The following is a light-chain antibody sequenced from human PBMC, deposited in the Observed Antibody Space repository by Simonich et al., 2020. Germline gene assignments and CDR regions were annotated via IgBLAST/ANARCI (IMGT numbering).Light chain of an antibody. CDR2: DVS. J-gene: IGLJ3*02. V-gene: IGLV2-14*01. CDR3: SSYTSSSTLV. Sequence: QSALTQPAYVSGSPGQSITISCTGTSSDVGGYNYVSWYQQHPGKAPKRMIYDVSKRPSGVSNRFSGSKSGNTASLTISGLQAEDEADYYCSSYTSSSTLVFGGGTKLTVL. CDR1: SSDVGGYNY.